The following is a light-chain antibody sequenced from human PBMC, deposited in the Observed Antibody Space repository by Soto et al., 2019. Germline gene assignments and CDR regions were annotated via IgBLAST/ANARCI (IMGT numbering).Light chain of an antibody. J-gene: IGKJ2*01. CDR3: QQRSNPYT. Sequence: EIVLTQSPATLSLSPGEIATLSCSASQSVSSYLAWYQQKPGQAPRLLIYDASNRATGIPARFSGSGSGTDSSLSISSREPEEFAVYYCQQRSNPYTFGQGTKLEIK. CDR1: QSVSSY. CDR2: DAS. V-gene: IGKV3-11*01.